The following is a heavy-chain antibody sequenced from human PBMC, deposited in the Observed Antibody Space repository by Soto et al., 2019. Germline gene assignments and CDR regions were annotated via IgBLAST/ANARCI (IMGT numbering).Heavy chain of an antibody. CDR2: IIPIFGTA. Sequence: GASVKVSCKASGGTFSSYAISWVRQAPGQGLEWMGGIIPIFGTANYAQKFQGRVTITADESTSTAYMELSSLRSEDTAVYYCAREPYYYDSSGYYMGPDYYYYYGMDVWGQGTTVTVSS. V-gene: IGHV1-69*13. D-gene: IGHD3-22*01. CDR1: GGTFSSYA. CDR3: AREPYYYDSSGYYMGPDYYYYYGMDV. J-gene: IGHJ6*02.